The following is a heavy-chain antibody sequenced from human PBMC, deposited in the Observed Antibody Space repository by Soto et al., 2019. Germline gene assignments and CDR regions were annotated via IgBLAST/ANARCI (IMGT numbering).Heavy chain of an antibody. Sequence: QVQLQESGPGLVKPSQTLSLTCTVSGGSISSGGYYWSWIRQHPGKGLEWIGYIYYSGSTYYNPSLKSRVTISVDTSKNQFSLQLSSVTAADTAVYYCARDRRVASDWYFDLWGRGTLVTVSS. J-gene: IGHJ2*01. V-gene: IGHV4-31*03. D-gene: IGHD5-12*01. CDR2: IYYSGST. CDR1: GGSISSGGYY. CDR3: ARDRRVASDWYFDL.